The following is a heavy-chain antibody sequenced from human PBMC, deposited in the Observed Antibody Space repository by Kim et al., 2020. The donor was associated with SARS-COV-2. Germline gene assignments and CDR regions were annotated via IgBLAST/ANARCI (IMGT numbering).Heavy chain of an antibody. D-gene: IGHD3-10*01. CDR1: GFTFSSYW. Sequence: GGSLRLSCAASGFTFSSYWMIWVRQAPGKGLEWVANIKLDGTEKYYVDSVKGRFTISRDNAKNSLYLQMNSLRAEDTAVYYCARGDGSGSYDYYYGMDVWGQGTTVTVSS. J-gene: IGHJ6*02. V-gene: IGHV3-7*04. CDR2: IKLDGTEK. CDR3: ARGDGSGSYDYYYGMDV.